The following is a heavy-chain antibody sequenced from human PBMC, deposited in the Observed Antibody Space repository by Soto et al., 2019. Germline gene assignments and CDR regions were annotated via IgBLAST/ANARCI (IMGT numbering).Heavy chain of an antibody. CDR1: GGSFSGYY. D-gene: IGHD4-4*01. J-gene: IGHJ6*02. Sequence: SETLSLTCAVYGGSFSGYYWSWIRQPPGKGLEWIGEINHSGSTNYNPSLKSRVTISVDTSKNQFSLKLSSVTAADTAVYYCARSRATVTTSEKPYYYYGMDVWGQGTTVTVSS. CDR2: INHSGST. CDR3: ARSRATVTTSEKPYYYYGMDV. V-gene: IGHV4-34*01.